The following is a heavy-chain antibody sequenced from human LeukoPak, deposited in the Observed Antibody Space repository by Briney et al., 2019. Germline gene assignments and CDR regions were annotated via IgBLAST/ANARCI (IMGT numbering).Heavy chain of an antibody. V-gene: IGHV1-24*01. CDR1: GYTLTELS. CDR3: AREGVDILAAYNWFDP. CDR2: IDPEDGET. D-gene: IGHD3-9*01. J-gene: IGHJ5*02. Sequence: ASVKVSCKVSGYTLTELSMHWVRQAPGKGLEWMGGIDPEDGETIYAQKFRGRVTMTEDTSTDTAYMELSSLRSEDTAVYYCAREGVDILAAYNWFDPWGQGTLVTVSS.